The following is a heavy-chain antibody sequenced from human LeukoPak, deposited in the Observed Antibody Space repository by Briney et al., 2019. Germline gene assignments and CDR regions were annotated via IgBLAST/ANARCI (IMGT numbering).Heavy chain of an antibody. V-gene: IGHV4-61*02. D-gene: IGHD3-10*01. Sequence: SETLSLTCTVSGGSISSGSYYWSWIRQPAGKGLEWIGRIYTSGSTNYNPSLKSRVTISVDTSKNQFSLKLSSVTAADTAVYYCARVILSTASTYYYGSGSYYKEYYFDYWGQGALVTVSS. CDR1: GGSISSGSYY. CDR3: ARVILSTASTYYYGSGSYYKEYYFDY. CDR2: IYTSGST. J-gene: IGHJ4*02.